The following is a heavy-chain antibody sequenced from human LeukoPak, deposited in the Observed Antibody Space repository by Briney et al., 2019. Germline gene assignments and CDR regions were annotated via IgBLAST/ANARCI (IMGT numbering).Heavy chain of an antibody. V-gene: IGHV3-23*01. CDR1: GFTFSSYA. D-gene: IGHD6-6*01. Sequence: GGSLRLSCAASGFTFSSYAMSWVRQAPGKGLEWVSAISGSGGSTYYADSVKGRFTISRDNSKNTLYLQMNSLRAEDTAVYYCATSNHSSSSLFDWGQGTLVTVSS. CDR3: ATSNHSSSSLFD. CDR2: ISGSGGST. J-gene: IGHJ4*02.